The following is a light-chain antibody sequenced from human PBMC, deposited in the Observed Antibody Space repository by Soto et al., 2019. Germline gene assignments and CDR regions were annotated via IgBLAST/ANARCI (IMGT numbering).Light chain of an antibody. J-gene: IGLJ1*01. Sequence: LTQPASGSGSPGQSVTIYCTGTSSDVGGYNYVSWYQQHPGKAPKFMIYDVSNRPSGVSNRFSGSKSGNTASLTISGLQAEDEADYYCTSYTTSNTRQIVFGTGTKVTVL. V-gene: IGLV2-14*01. CDR1: SSDVGGYNY. CDR2: DVS. CDR3: TSYTTSNTRQIV.